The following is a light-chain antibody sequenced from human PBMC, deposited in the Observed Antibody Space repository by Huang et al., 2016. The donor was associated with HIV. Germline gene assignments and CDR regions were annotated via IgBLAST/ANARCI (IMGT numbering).Light chain of an antibody. Sequence: TVMTQSPTTLSVSPGERVTLSCRASQSVGANLAWYQQRPGQAPRLLIDGASTRATGIPARFSGSGSGTDFTLTISSLQSEDSAIYYCQQNNNWPPYTFGQGTKLEIK. CDR2: GAS. CDR3: QQNNNWPPYT. CDR1: QSVGAN. V-gene: IGKV3-15*01. J-gene: IGKJ2*01.